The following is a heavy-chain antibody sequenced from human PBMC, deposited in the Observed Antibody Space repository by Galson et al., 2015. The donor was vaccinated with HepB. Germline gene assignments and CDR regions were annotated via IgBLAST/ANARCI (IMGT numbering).Heavy chain of an antibody. Sequence: SVKVSCKASGYTFRSYAVHWVRLAPGQRLEWMGWINAGDANTRYSQKFQGRVTITRDTSARTVYMEVSSLASEDTAVYYCARAHLTTWLMVRASNSFFDYWGQGTLVTVSS. V-gene: IGHV1-3*01. J-gene: IGHJ4*02. CDR3: ARAHLTTWLMVRASNSFFDY. D-gene: IGHD3-10*01. CDR1: GYTFRSYA. CDR2: INAGDANT.